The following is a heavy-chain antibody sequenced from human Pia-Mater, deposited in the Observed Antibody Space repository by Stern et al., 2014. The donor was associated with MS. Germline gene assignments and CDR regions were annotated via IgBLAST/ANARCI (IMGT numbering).Heavy chain of an antibody. CDR2: IYNSGST. CDR3: ARTLVVVISARGAFDI. D-gene: IGHD2-15*01. V-gene: IGHV4-4*02. J-gene: IGHJ3*02. CDR1: GDSISSSNW. Sequence: QVQLQESCPGLVKPSGTLSLTCAVSGDSISSSNWGGWVRQPPGKGLEWIGEIYNSGSTNYNPSLKSRVTISLDKSKNQFSLKLSSVTAADTAVYYCARTLVVVISARGAFDIWGQGTMVIVSS.